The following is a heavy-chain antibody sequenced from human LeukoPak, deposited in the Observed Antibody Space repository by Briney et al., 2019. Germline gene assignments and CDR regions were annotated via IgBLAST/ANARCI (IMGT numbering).Heavy chain of an antibody. Sequence: TGGSLRLSCAASGFTFSSYAMTWVRQAPGKGLEWVSAISGSGGSTYYADSVKGRFTISRDNSKNTLYLQMNSLRAEDTAVYYCAKDRGGSGWSLFYFDYWGQGTLVTVSS. D-gene: IGHD6-19*01. V-gene: IGHV3-23*01. CDR1: GFTFSSYA. CDR3: AKDRGGSGWSLFYFDY. CDR2: ISGSGGST. J-gene: IGHJ4*02.